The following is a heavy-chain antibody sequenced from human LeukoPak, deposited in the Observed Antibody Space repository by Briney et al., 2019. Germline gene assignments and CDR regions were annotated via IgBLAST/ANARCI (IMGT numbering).Heavy chain of an antibody. CDR2: IKQGGSQK. V-gene: IGHV3-7*01. J-gene: IGHJ4*02. D-gene: IGHD4-17*01. CDR3: ARGPNFGDWVDFLDS. Sequence: GGSLRLSCTASGLTFSSHWMTWVRLAPGKGLEWVANIKQGGSQKYYVESVKGRFTISRDDAKSTLFLQMNNLRVEDSALYYCARGPNFGDWVDFLDSWGQGTLVTVSS. CDR1: GLTFSSHW.